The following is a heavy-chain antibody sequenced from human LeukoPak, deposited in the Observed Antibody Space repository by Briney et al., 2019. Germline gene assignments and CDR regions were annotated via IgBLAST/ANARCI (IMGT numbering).Heavy chain of an antibody. V-gene: IGHV3-7*01. J-gene: IGHJ3*02. Sequence: GGALRLSCAASGFSFSSYWMSWGRQAPGKGVEWVANIKQDGSEKYDLDSVKGRFTISRDNAQNSLYLQMNSLRAEDTAVYYCVRDLAGPPQEAFDIWGQGTVVTVSS. CDR2: IKQDGSEK. CDR1: GFSFSSYW. CDR3: VRDLAGPPQEAFDI.